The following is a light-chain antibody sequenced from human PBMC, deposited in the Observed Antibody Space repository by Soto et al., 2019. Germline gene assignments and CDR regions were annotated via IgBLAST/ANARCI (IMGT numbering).Light chain of an antibody. CDR3: QKYDSAPWT. V-gene: IGKV1-27*01. CDR2: AAS. CDR1: QDISNY. Sequence: DIQMTQSPSSLSASVGDRVTITCRASQDISNYLAWYQQKPGKVPKLLIYAASTLQSGVPSRFSGSGSGTYFTLTISSLQPEDVATYYCQKYDSAPWTFGQGTKVEIK. J-gene: IGKJ1*01.